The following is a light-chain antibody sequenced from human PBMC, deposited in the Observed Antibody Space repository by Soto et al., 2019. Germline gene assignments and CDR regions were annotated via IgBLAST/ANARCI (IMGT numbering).Light chain of an antibody. J-gene: IGKJ1*01. CDR1: QSVSSY. V-gene: IGKV3-11*01. Sequence: EIVLTQSPATLSLSPGEGATLSCRASQSVSSYLVWYQQKPGQAPRLLIYDASKRATGIPARFSGSGSGTDFTLTISGLEPEDFAVYYCQQYGSSGTFGQGTKVDI. CDR3: QQYGSSGT. CDR2: DAS.